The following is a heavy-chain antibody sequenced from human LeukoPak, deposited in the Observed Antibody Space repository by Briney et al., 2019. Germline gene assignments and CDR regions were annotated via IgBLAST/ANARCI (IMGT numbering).Heavy chain of an antibody. CDR3: AKGGSIAARHLHYMDV. Sequence: GGSLRLSCAASGFTVSSNYMSWVRQAPGKGLECVSVIYSGGTTKYADSVRDRFIISRDTSKNTMYLQMNSPRAEDTAVYYCAKGGSIAARHLHYMDVWGKGTTVTVSS. D-gene: IGHD6-6*01. J-gene: IGHJ6*03. V-gene: IGHV3-66*01. CDR1: GFTVSSNY. CDR2: IYSGGTT.